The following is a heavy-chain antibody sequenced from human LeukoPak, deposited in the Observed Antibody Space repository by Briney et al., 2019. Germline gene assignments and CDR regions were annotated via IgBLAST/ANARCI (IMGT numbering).Heavy chain of an antibody. J-gene: IGHJ6*02. CDR1: GGTFSSYA. Sequence: GASVKVSCKASGGTFSSYAISWVRQAPGQGLEWMGRIIPILGIANYAQKFQGRVTITADKSTSTAYMELSSLRSEDTAVYYCARDPVGRGVLGVYYYGMDVWGQGTTVTVSS. CDR2: IIPILGIA. CDR3: ARDPVGRGVLGVYYYGMDV. V-gene: IGHV1-69*04. D-gene: IGHD3-10*01.